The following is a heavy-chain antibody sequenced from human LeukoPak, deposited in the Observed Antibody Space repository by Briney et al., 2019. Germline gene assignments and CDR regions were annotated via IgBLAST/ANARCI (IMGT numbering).Heavy chain of an antibody. CDR2: ISSSGSTI. CDR3: GRDARGYSYGYGRYGMDV. CDR1: GFTFSSYE. D-gene: IGHD5-18*01. Sequence: GGSLRLSCAASGFTFSSYEVNWVRQAPGKGLEWVSYISSSGSTIYYADSVKGRFTISRDNAKNSVYLQMNSLRAEDTAVYYCGRDARGYSYGYGRYGMDVWGQGTTVTVSS. V-gene: IGHV3-48*03. J-gene: IGHJ6*02.